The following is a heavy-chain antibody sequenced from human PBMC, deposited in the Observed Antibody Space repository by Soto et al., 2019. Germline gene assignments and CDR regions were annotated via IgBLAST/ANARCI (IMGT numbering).Heavy chain of an antibody. CDR2: ISGSGGST. CDR1: GFTFSSYA. V-gene: IGHV3-23*01. J-gene: IGHJ4*02. D-gene: IGHD3-16*02. CDR3: AKMDDYVWGSYRYVDY. Sequence: GGSLRLSCAASGFTFSSYAMSWVRQAPGKGLEWVSAISGSGGSTYYADSVKGRFTISRDNSKNTLYLQMNSLGAEDTAVYYCAKMDDYVWGSYRYVDYWGQGTLVTVSS.